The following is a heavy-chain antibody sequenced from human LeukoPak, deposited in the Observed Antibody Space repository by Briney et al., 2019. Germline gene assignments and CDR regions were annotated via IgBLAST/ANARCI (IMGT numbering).Heavy chain of an antibody. Sequence: PGGSLRLSCAASGFTFRNAWMSWVRQAPGKGLEWVGRIKSKTDGGTTEYAVPVKGRFTISRDDSKSTLYLQMNSLKLEDTAVYYCGDLGDYRVGWGQGTLVTVSS. CDR2: IKSKTDGGTT. V-gene: IGHV3-15*01. CDR1: GFTFRNAW. CDR3: GDLGDYRVG. D-gene: IGHD4-17*01. J-gene: IGHJ4*02.